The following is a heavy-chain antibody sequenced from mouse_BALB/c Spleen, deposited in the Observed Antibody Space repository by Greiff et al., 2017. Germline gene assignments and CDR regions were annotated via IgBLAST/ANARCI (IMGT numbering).Heavy chain of an antibody. Sequence: EVQVVESGGGLVKPGGSLKLSCAASGFTFSSYAMSWVRQTPEKRLEWVATISSGGSYTYYPDSVKGRFTISRDNAKNNLYLQMSSLKSEDTAMYYCARDLTTATRYYAMDYWGQGTSVTVSS. CDR2: ISSGGSYT. D-gene: IGHD1-2*01. V-gene: IGHV5-6-4*01. J-gene: IGHJ4*01. CDR1: GFTFSSYA. CDR3: ARDLTTATRYYAMDY.